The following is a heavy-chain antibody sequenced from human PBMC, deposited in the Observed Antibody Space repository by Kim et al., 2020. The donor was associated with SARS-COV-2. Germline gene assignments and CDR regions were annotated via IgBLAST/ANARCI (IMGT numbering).Heavy chain of an antibody. D-gene: IGHD5-18*01. J-gene: IGHJ4*02. Sequence: YPSLKSRVTLSVDTSKNQFSLKLSSVTAADTAVYYCARATRRYTYGTLDYWGQGTLVTVSS. V-gene: IGHV4-4*08. CDR3: ARATRRYTYGTLDY.